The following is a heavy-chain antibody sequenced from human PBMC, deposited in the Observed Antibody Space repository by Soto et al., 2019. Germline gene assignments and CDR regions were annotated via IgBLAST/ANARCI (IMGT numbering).Heavy chain of an antibody. CDR3: ARSRLVTGDLDY. CDR1: GYTFTGYY. J-gene: IGHJ4*02. V-gene: IGHV1-3*01. CDR2: INAGNGNT. Sequence: GASVKVSCKASGYTFTGYYMHWVRQAPGQGLEWMGWINAGNGNTKYSQKFQGRVTITRDTSASTAYMELSSLRSEDTAVYYCARSRLVTGDLDYWGQGTLVTVSS. D-gene: IGHD2-8*02.